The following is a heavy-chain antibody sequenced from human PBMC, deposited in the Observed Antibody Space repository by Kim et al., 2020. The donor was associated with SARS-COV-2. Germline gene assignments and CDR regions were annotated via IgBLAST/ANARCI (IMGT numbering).Heavy chain of an antibody. D-gene: IGHD3-10*01. Sequence: YYADSVRGRFIISRDNANNSLYLQMNSLRDEDTAVYYCAKNAFGELFFDNWGQGTLVTVSS. V-gene: IGHV3-48*02. J-gene: IGHJ4*02. CDR3: AKNAFGELFFDN.